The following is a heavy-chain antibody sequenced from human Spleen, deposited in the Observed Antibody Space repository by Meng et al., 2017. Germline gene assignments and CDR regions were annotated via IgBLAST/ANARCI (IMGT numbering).Heavy chain of an antibody. CDR2: IYHSGST. D-gene: IGHD2-21*02. CDR3: ARGVGGDRWFDP. J-gene: IGHJ5*02. V-gene: IGHV4-4*02. Sequence: SETLSLTCAVSGGSIRSSNWWSWVRQPPGKGLEWIGEIYHSGSTNYNPSLKSRVTISVDTSNNQFSLRLNSVTAADTAVYFCARGVGGDRWFDPWGQGTLVTVSS. CDR1: GGSIRSSNW.